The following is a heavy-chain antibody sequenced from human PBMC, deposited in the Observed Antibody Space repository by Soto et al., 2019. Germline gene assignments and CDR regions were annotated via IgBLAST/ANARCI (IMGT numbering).Heavy chain of an antibody. CDR3: ARGGLLPDY. Sequence: TSETLSLTCAVSGGSISSGGYSWSWIRQPPGKGLEWIGYFSHSGSTYYNPSLKSRVTTSVDRSKNQFSLKLSSVTAADTAVYYCARGGLLPDYWGQGTLVTVSS. D-gene: IGHD6-19*01. CDR1: GGSISSGGYS. J-gene: IGHJ4*02. CDR2: FSHSGST. V-gene: IGHV4-30-2*01.